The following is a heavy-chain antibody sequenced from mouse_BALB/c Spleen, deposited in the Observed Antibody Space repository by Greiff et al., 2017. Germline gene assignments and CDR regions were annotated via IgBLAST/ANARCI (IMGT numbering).Heavy chain of an antibody. D-gene: IGHD1-1*01. CDR3: ARRGGSSYAMDY. CDR1: GYAFTNYL. V-gene: IGHV1-54*01. J-gene: IGHJ4*01. Sequence: QVQLQQSGAELVRPGTSVKVSCKASGYAFTNYLIEWVKQRPGQGLEWIGVINPGSGGTNYNEKFKGKATLTADKSSSTAYMQLSSLTSDDSAVYFCARRGGSSYAMDYWGQGTSVTVSS. CDR2: INPGSGGT.